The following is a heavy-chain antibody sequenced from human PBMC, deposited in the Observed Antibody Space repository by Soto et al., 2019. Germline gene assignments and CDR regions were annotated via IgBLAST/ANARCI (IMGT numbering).Heavy chain of an antibody. V-gene: IGHV6-1*01. J-gene: IGHJ5*02. CDR2: TYYRSKWYN. CDR1: GDSVSSNSAA. Sequence: SQTLSLTCAISGDSVSSNSAAWNWIRQSPSRGLEWLGRTYYRSKWYNDYAVSVKSRITINPDTSKNQFSLQLNSVTPEDTAVYYCARERYCSSTSCYLLQNNWFDPWGQGTPVTVSS. CDR3: ARERYCSSTSCYLLQNNWFDP. D-gene: IGHD2-2*01.